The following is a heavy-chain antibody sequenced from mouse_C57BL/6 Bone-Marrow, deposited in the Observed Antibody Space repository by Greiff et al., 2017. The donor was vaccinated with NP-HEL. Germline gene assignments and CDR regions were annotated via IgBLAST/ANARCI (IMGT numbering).Heavy chain of an antibody. CDR3: ARIGYLLWYPRAMDY. Sequence: QVTLKVCGPGILQPSQTLSLSCSFSGFSLSTFGMGVGWLRPPSGKGLEWLAHLWWDDAKSYNPALKSRLTISKDTSKNQVFLKIANVDTADTATYYCARIGYLLWYPRAMDYWGQGTSVTVSS. CDR1: GFSLSTFGMG. CDR2: LWWDDAK. V-gene: IGHV8-8*01. J-gene: IGHJ4*01. D-gene: IGHD2-1*01.